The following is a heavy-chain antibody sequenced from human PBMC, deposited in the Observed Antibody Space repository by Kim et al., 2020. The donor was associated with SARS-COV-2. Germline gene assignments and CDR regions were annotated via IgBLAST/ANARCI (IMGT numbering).Heavy chain of an antibody. V-gene: IGHV3-48*02. CDR3: VRGGSNSDFWRGSRGFDI. J-gene: IGHJ3*02. CDR1: GFIFSRYG. CDR2: ISSGSRTV. Sequence: GGSLRLSCVASGFIFSRYGMHWVRQAPGRGLQWVSYISSGSRTVSYTDSVKGRFSISRDNARNSVSLQMNSLRDDDTALYYCVRGGSNSDFWRGSRGFDIWGQGTIVTVSS. D-gene: IGHD3-3*01.